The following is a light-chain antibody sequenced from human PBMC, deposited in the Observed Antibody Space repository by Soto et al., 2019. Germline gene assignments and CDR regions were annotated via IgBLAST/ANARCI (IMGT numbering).Light chain of an antibody. J-gene: IGKJ1*01. Sequence: DIQMTQSACTLSACVGDRVAISCRASDNIAPWVAWYQQKPGKAPKLLIYKAANLADEVPSRFAGSGSGTDFTLTITRLQPDDFATYYCQHYNSYSWTFGQGTKVDIK. CDR3: QHYNSYSWT. CDR1: DNIAPW. V-gene: IGKV1-5*03. CDR2: KAA.